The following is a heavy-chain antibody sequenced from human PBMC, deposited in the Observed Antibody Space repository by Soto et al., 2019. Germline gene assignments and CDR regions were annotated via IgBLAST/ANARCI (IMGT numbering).Heavy chain of an antibody. CDR3: TTDEITMIWSGPI. D-gene: IGHD3-22*01. J-gene: IGHJ3*02. CDR2: IKSKTDGGTT. CDR1: RLTSRNAW. V-gene: IGHV3-15*01. Sequence: LRLDWAASRLTSRNAWMSCVRQAPWKGLEWVGRIKSKTDGGTTDYAAPVKGRFTISRDDSKNTLYLQMNSLKTEDTAVYYCTTDEITMIWSGPIWGQGTMVTVSS.